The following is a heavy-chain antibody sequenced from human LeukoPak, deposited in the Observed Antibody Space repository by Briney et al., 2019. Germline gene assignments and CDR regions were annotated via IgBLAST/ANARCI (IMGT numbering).Heavy chain of an antibody. V-gene: IGHV1-2*02. Sequence: ASVKVSCKASGYTFTGYYLHWVRQAPGQGLEWMGWINPNSGGTNYQGRVTMTRDTSISTAYMELSSLTSEDTAVYFCARDRVGVGGNGWENWGQGTLVTVSS. CDR3: ARDRVGVGGNGWEN. CDR1: GYTFTGYY. CDR2: INPNSGGT. D-gene: IGHD6-19*01. J-gene: IGHJ4*02.